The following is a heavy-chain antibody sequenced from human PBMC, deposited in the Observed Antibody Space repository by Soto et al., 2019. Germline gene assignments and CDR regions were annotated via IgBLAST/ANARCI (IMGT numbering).Heavy chain of an antibody. CDR3: ARYSGSYAILD. V-gene: IGHV3-23*01. J-gene: IGHJ4*02. CDR2: ISGSGGST. Sequence: PGGSLRLSWAASGFTFSSPAMRWVRQAPGKGLEWVSAISGSGGSTYYADSVKGRFTISRDNAKNTLSLQMNSLRAEDTAVYYCARYSGSYAILDWGQGTQVTVSS. CDR1: GFTFSSPA. D-gene: IGHD1-26*01.